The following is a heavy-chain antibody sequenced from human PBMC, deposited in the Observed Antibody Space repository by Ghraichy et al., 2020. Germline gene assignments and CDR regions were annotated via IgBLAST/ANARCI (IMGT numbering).Heavy chain of an antibody. J-gene: IGHJ4*02. D-gene: IGHD6-19*01. CDR3: AKGLSSGWYPYFDY. Sequence: GGSLRLSCAASGFTFDDYAMHWVRQAPGKGLEWVSGISWNSGSIGYADSVKGRFTISRDNAKNSLYLQMNSLRAEDTALYYCAKGLSSGWYPYFDYWGQGTLVTVSS. V-gene: IGHV3-9*01. CDR2: ISWNSGSI. CDR1: GFTFDDYA.